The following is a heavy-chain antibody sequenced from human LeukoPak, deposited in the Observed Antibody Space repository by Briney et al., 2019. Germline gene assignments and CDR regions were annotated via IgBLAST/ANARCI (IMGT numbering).Heavy chain of an antibody. CDR3: ARRGRIAVTNYGMDV. Sequence: GESLKISCKGSGCSFTSYWIGWVRQMPGKGLEWMGIIYPGDSDTRYSPSFQGQVTISADKSISTAYLQWSSLKASDTAMYYCARRGRIAVTNYGMDVWGQGTTVTVSS. CDR2: IYPGDSDT. J-gene: IGHJ6*02. V-gene: IGHV5-51*01. CDR1: GCSFTSYW. D-gene: IGHD6-19*01.